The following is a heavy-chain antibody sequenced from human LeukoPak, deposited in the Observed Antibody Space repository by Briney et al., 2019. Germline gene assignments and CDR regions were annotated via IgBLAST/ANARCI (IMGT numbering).Heavy chain of an antibody. D-gene: IGHD5-12*01. CDR2: ISGSGVST. V-gene: IGHV3-23*01. J-gene: IGHJ4*02. Sequence: HAGGSLRLSCAASGFTFSNYAMSWVRQAPGKGLEWVSAISGSGVSTYYADSVKGRFTISRDNSKNTLYLQMNSLRAEDTAVYYCAKDIRSGYSGYGFGRCDHWGQGTLVTVSS. CDR3: AKDIRSGYSGYGFGRCDH. CDR1: GFTFSNYA.